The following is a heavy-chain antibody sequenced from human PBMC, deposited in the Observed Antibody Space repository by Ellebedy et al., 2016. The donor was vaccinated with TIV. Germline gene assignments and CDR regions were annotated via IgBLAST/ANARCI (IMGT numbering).Heavy chain of an antibody. Sequence: TFSSYAMSWVRQAPGKGLEWIGSIYYSGSTYYNPSLKSRVTISVDTSKNQFSLKLSSVTAADTAVYYCARSTGDPFDYWGQGTLVTVSS. J-gene: IGHJ4*02. CDR1: TFSSYA. CDR3: ARSTGDPFDY. D-gene: IGHD2-21*02. CDR2: IYYSGST. V-gene: IGHV4-39*07.